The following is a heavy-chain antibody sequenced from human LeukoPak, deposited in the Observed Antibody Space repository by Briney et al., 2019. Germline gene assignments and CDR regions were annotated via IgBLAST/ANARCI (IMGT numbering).Heavy chain of an antibody. D-gene: IGHD5-18*01. Sequence: GASVKVSCKASGYTFTSYGISWVRQAPGQGLEWMGWISAYNGNTNYAHKLQGRVTMTADTSTSTAYMELRSLRSDDTAVYYCARDSVYTAMAYFDTWGQGTLVTVSP. CDR1: GYTFTSYG. CDR3: ARDSVYTAMAYFDT. V-gene: IGHV1-18*01. J-gene: IGHJ4*02. CDR2: ISAYNGNT.